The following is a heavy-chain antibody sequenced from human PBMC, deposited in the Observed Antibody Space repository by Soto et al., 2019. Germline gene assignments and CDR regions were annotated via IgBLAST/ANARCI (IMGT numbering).Heavy chain of an antibody. CDR2: IRTKPNSYAT. Sequence: EVQLVESGGGLVQPGGSLDLSCATSGFDFSGSAMHWVRQASGRGLEWLGRIRTKPNSYATIYAASVKDRFTISRDDSKKMVYLHMSGLKTEDTAVYYWARPISSGWFDPWGQGTLVSVTS. D-gene: IGHD6-19*01. CDR1: GFDFSGSA. CDR3: ARPISSGWFDP. J-gene: IGHJ5*02. V-gene: IGHV3-73*01.